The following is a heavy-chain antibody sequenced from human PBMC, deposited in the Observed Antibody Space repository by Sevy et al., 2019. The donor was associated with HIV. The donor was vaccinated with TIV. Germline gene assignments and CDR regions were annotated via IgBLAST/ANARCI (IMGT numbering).Heavy chain of an antibody. CDR1: GFTVNGVH. D-gene: IGHD6-13*01. V-gene: IGHV3-53*01. CDR3: ASWYFEMDV. J-gene: IGHJ6*02. Sequence: GGSLRLSCSASGFTVNGVHMTWVRQASGKGLEWVSVIYDGGSTYYADSVKGRFIISRDNSKNTLYLQMNSLRVEDTAVYYCASWYFEMDVWGQGATVTVSS. CDR2: IYDGGST.